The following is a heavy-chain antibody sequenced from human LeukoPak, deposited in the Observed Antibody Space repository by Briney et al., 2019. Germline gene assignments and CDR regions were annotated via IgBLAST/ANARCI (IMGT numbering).Heavy chain of an antibody. J-gene: IGHJ3*02. V-gene: IGHV5-51*01. Sequence: GESLKISCKGSGYSFTSYWIGWVRQMPGKGLEWMGVIYPGDSDTRYSPSFEGQVTISADKSISTAYLQWSSLKASDTAMYYCARLVAVAGTGAFDIWGQGTMVTVSS. CDR1: GYSFTSYW. D-gene: IGHD6-19*01. CDR3: ARLVAVAGTGAFDI. CDR2: IYPGDSDT.